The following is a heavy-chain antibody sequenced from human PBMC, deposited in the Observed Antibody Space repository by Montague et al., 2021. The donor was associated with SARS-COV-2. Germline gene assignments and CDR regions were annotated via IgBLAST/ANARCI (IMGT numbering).Heavy chain of an antibody. V-gene: IGHV4-59*02. Sequence: SETLFLTCTVSSGSVYGHYLAWIRQPPGKGLECIAYIFYTGATYYNPSLESRVSISVDTSKNQVALKVKSVTAADSAVYYCARVTPIPYYYDSSGYYDGWFDPWGQGTLVTVSS. CDR1: SGSVYGHY. CDR2: IFYTGAT. D-gene: IGHD3-22*01. J-gene: IGHJ5*02. CDR3: ARVTPIPYYYDSSGYYDGWFDP.